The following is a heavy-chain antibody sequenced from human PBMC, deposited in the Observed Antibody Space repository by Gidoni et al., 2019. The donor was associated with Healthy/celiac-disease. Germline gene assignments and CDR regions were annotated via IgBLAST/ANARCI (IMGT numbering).Heavy chain of an antibody. CDR1: GGTFSSYT. Sequence: QVHLVQSGAEVKKPGSSVKVSCKASGGTFSSYTVNWVRQAPGQGLEWMGRIIPILGVVNYEKKFQGRVTITAEKSTSTAYMELSSLRSEDTAMYYCARGGTPEYYYYYGMDIWGQGTTVTVSS. V-gene: IGHV1-69*02. CDR3: ARGGTPEYYYYYGMDI. D-gene: IGHD1-1*01. CDR2: IIPILGVV. J-gene: IGHJ6*02.